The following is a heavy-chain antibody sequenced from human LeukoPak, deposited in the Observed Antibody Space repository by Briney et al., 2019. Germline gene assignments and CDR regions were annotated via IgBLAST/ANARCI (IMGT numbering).Heavy chain of an antibody. Sequence: SVKVSCKASGGTFSSYAISWVRQAPGQGLEWMGGIIPIFGTANYAQKFQGRVTITTDESTSTAYMELSSLRSEDPVVYYCARAGRGSYLRGSLNYWGQGTLVTVSS. CDR1: GGTFSSYA. CDR3: ARAGRGSYLRGSLNY. CDR2: IIPIFGTA. V-gene: IGHV1-69*05. D-gene: IGHD1-26*01. J-gene: IGHJ4*02.